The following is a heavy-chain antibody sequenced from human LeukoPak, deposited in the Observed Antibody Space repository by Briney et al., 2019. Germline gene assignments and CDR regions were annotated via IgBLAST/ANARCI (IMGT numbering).Heavy chain of an antibody. V-gene: IGHV4-4*07. Sequence: PPETLSLTCIVSGGSPTNYYWTWIRKSAGKGLEWILRIPTRGSTDYNPSLKSRVTMSIDTSKDEFSLQLTSLTAADTAVYYCARGQMTGGWSNYLDVWGKGTSVTVSS. D-gene: IGHD6-19*01. CDR2: IPTRGST. J-gene: IGHJ6*03. CDR1: GGSPTNYY. CDR3: ARGQMTGGWSNYLDV.